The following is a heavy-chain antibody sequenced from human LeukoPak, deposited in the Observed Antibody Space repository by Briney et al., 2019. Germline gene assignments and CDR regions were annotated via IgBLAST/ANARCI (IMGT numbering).Heavy chain of an antibody. Sequence: PSETLSLTCTVSGGSISSSSYYWSWIRQPPGKGLEWIGYIYYSGSTNYNPSLKSRVTISVDTSKNQFSLKLSSVTAADTAMYYCARATQYSSGSHFDYWGQGTLVTVSS. CDR2: IYYSGST. D-gene: IGHD6-19*01. J-gene: IGHJ4*02. CDR1: GGSISSSSYY. V-gene: IGHV4-61*01. CDR3: ARATQYSSGSHFDY.